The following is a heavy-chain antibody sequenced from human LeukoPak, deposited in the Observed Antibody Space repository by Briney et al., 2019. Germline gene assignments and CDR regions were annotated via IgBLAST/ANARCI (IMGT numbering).Heavy chain of an antibody. CDR3: VKERIQLWYGAFDI. J-gene: IGHJ3*02. Sequence: GGSLRLSCSASGFTFSSYAIHWVRQAPGKGLEYVSAISSNGGSTYYADSVKGRFTISRGNSKNTLYLQMSSLRAEDTAVYYCVKERIQLWYGAFDIWGQGTMVTVSS. CDR2: ISSNGGST. V-gene: IGHV3-64D*06. CDR1: GFTFSSYA. D-gene: IGHD5-18*01.